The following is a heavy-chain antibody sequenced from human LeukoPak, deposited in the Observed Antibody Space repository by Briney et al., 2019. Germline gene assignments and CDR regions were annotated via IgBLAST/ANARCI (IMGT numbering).Heavy chain of an antibody. CDR3: ATLRIFGVAHDAFDI. J-gene: IGHJ3*02. CDR2: FDPEDGET. CDR1: GYTLTELS. Sequence: ASVKVSCKVSGYTLTELSMHWVRQAPGKGLEWMGGFDPEDGETIYAQKFQGRITMTEDTSTDTAYMELSSLRSEDTAVYYCATLRIFGVAHDAFDIWGQGTMVTVSS. V-gene: IGHV1-24*01. D-gene: IGHD3-3*01.